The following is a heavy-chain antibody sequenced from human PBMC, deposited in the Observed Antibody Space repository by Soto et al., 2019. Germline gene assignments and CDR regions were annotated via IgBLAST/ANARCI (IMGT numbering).Heavy chain of an antibody. D-gene: IGHD1-26*01. V-gene: IGHV3-23*01. Sequence: EVQLLESGGGWVQPGGSLRLSCAASGFTFSSYAMNWVRQAPGKGLEWVSVISGSGGSTYYADSVKGRFSISRDSSKNTLYLQMNSLRDEDTAVYYCAKRGSGSYFDYWGQGTLVTVSS. J-gene: IGHJ4*02. CDR2: ISGSGGST. CDR1: GFTFSSYA. CDR3: AKRGSGSYFDY.